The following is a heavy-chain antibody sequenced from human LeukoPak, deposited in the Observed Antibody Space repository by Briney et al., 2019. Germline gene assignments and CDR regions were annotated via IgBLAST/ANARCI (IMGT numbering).Heavy chain of an antibody. V-gene: IGHV4-34*01. CDR3: ARGPYCSSTSCYTRAYYFDY. J-gene: IGHJ4*02. Sequence: ASETLSLTCAVYGGSFSGYYWSWIRQPPGKGLEWIGEINHSGSTNYNPSLKSRVTISVDTSKNQFSLKLSSVTAADTAVYYCARGPYCSSTSCYTRAYYFDYWGQGTLVTVSS. CDR1: GGSFSGYY. CDR2: INHSGST. D-gene: IGHD2-2*02.